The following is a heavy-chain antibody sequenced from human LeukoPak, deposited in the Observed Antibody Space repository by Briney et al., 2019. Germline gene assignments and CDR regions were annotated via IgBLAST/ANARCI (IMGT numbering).Heavy chain of an antibody. J-gene: IGHJ5*02. CDR1: GYSISSGYY. CDR2: IYHSGST. V-gene: IGHV4-38-2*02. Sequence: PSETLSLTCTVSGYSISSGYYWGWIRQPPGKGLEWIGSIYHSGSTYYNPSLKSRVTISVDTSKNQFSLKLSSVTDADTVVYYCARAGRGRRWQYGWFDPWGQGTLVTVSS. D-gene: IGHD2-15*01. CDR3: ARAGRGRRWQYGWFDP.